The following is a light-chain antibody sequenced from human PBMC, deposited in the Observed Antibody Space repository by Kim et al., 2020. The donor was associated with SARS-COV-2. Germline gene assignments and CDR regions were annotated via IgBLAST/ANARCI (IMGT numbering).Light chain of an antibody. CDR1: TIGSKS. Sequence: SYELTQPLSVSVAPGKTATITCGGHTIGSKSVHWYQQKPGQAPVLVVHDVSDRPSGIPERFSGSNSGNTATLTISRVEAGDEADYYCQVWDSSSDPNVIFGGGTQLTVL. V-gene: IGLV3-21*03. CDR2: DVS. CDR3: QVWDSSSDPNVI. J-gene: IGLJ2*01.